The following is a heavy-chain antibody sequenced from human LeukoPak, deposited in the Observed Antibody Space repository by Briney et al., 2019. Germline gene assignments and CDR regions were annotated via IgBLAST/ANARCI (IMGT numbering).Heavy chain of an antibody. CDR1: GYIFTTYF. D-gene: IGHD2-21*02. CDR2: INPRGGST. J-gene: IGHJ4*02. V-gene: IGHV1-46*01. CDR3: ARVGATGATADN. Sequence: ASVKVPCKASGYIFTTYFMHWLRQAPGQGPEWMGIINPRGGSTDYAQKFQDRITMTSDTSTSTVYMELKSLKSEDTAVYFCARVGATGATADNWGQGTLVTVSS.